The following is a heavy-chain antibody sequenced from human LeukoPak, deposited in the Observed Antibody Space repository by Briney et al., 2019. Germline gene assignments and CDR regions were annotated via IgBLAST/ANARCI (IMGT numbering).Heavy chain of an antibody. CDR1: GFTFYDYA. V-gene: IGHV3-9*01. J-gene: IGHJ3*02. CDR3: AKGGGYYDSSGEGIHDAFDI. Sequence: GRSLRLSCAASGFTFYDYAMHWGRQAPGKGLEWVSGISGNSGSIGYADSVKGRFTISRDNAKNSLYLQMNSLRAEDTALYYCAKGGGYYDSSGEGIHDAFDIWGQGTMVTVSS. CDR2: ISGNSGSI. D-gene: IGHD3-22*01.